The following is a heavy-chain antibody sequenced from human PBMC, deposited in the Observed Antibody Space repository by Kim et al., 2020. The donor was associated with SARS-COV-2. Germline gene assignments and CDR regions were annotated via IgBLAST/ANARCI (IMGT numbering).Heavy chain of an antibody. Sequence: GGSLRLSCAASGFTVSSSYMTWVRQAPGKGLEWVSVIHRGGGTDYADSVKGRFTISRDNSKNTVYLQMNNLRAEDTAVYFCARDLYTATSHWGQGTLVTV. CDR3: ARDLYTATSH. CDR2: IHRGGGT. CDR1: GFTVSSSY. V-gene: IGHV3-53*01. D-gene: IGHD3-16*01. J-gene: IGHJ4*02.